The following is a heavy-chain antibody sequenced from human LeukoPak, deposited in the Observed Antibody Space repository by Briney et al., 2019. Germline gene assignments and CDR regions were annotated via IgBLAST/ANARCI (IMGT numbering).Heavy chain of an antibody. Sequence: AASVKVSCKVSGYTLTELSMHWVRQAPGKGLEWMGGFDPEDGETIYAQKFQGRVTMTEDTSTDTAYMELSSLRSEDAAVYYCATPGGSGYYYYRQWGQGTLVTVSS. CDR3: ATPGGSGYYYYRQ. J-gene: IGHJ4*02. CDR2: FDPEDGET. D-gene: IGHD3-22*01. CDR1: GYTLTELS. V-gene: IGHV1-24*01.